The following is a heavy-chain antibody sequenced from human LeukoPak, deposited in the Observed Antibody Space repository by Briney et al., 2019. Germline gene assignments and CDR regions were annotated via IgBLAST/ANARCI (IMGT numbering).Heavy chain of an antibody. D-gene: IGHD3-22*01. Sequence: GASVKVSCKASGYTFTSYAMNWVRQAPGQGLEWMGWINTNTGNPTYAQGFTGRFVFSLDTSVSTAYLQISSLKAEDTAVYYRARTYYYDSSGYYDYYYYMDVWGKGTTVTVSS. CDR3: ARTYYYDSSGYYDYYYYMDV. J-gene: IGHJ6*03. CDR2: INTNTGNP. V-gene: IGHV7-4-1*02. CDR1: GYTFTSYA.